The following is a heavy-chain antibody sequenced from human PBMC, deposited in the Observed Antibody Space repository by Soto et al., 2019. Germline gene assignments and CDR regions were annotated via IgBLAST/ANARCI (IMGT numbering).Heavy chain of an antibody. Sequence: SVKVSCKASGGTFSSYAISWVRQAPGQGLEWMGGIIPIFGTANYAQKFQGRVTITADESTSTAYMELSSLRSEDTAVYYCARGIITMIVVVVDYYGMDVWGQGTTVTVSS. CDR2: IIPIFGTA. J-gene: IGHJ6*02. CDR3: ARGIITMIVVVVDYYGMDV. D-gene: IGHD3-22*01. CDR1: GGTFSSYA. V-gene: IGHV1-69*13.